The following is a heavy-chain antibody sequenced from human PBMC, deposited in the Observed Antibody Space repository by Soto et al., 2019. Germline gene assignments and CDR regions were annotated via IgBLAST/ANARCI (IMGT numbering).Heavy chain of an antibody. CDR1: GYTFTSYG. Sequence: GASVKVSCKASGYTFTSYGISLVRQAPGQGLEWMGWISAYNGNTNYAQKLQGRVTMTTDTSTSTAYMELRSLRSDDTAVYYCARDSSTAGYSSSWYESSPDYWGQGTLVTVSS. J-gene: IGHJ4*02. D-gene: IGHD6-13*01. V-gene: IGHV1-18*01. CDR2: ISAYNGNT. CDR3: ARDSSTAGYSSSWYESSPDY.